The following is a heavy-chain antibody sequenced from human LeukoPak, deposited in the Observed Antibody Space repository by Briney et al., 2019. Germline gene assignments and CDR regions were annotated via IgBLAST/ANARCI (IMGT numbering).Heavy chain of an antibody. CDR3: ARDKDVGATLLDY. D-gene: IGHD1-26*01. J-gene: IGHJ4*02. V-gene: IGHV3-7*01. CDR1: GFPFSSYA. Sequence: GSLRLSCAASGFPFSSYAMSWVRQAPGKGLEWVANIKQDGSEKYYVDSVKGRFTISRDNAKNSLFLQMNSLRADDTAVYYCARDKDVGATLLDYWGQGTLVTVSS. CDR2: IKQDGSEK.